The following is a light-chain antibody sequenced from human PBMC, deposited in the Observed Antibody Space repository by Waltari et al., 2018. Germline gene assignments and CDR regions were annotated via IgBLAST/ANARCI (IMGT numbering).Light chain of an antibody. CDR1: QSIASF. Sequence: DIQMTQSPSSLSASVGDRVTITCRASQSIASFFNWYQQEPGTAPKLLIYGASSLQSGVPSRFSGSGSGTDFTLTISALHREDVATYYCQQNYISPWTFGQGTKVEIK. CDR3: QQNYISPWT. J-gene: IGKJ1*01. V-gene: IGKV1-39*01. CDR2: GAS.